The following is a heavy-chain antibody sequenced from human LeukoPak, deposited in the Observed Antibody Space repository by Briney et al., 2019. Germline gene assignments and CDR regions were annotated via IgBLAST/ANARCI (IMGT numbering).Heavy chain of an antibody. V-gene: IGHV3-30*04. CDR2: ISDDGSSK. CDR1: GFTFSNHA. CDR3: ARVDDLDAFDI. D-gene: IGHD2-2*03. J-gene: IGHJ3*02. Sequence: PGRSLRLSCVTSGFTFSNHAMHWVRQGPGKGLEWVAVISDDGSSKLYADSVKGRFTIFRDNSKNTLFLQINSLRPEDTAVYYCARVDDLDAFDIWGQGTLVTVSS.